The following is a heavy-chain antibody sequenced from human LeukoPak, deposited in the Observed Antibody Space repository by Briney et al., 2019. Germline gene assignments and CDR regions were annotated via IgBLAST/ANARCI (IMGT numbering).Heavy chain of an antibody. CDR1: GFTFSTYG. J-gene: IGHJ5*02. V-gene: IGHV3-73*01. CDR3: TVPASGGNWFDP. D-gene: IGHD2-2*01. CDR2: IRGAGYSDAP. Sequence: PGRSLRLSCAASGFTFSTYGMHWVRQAPGKGLEWVGRIRGAGYSDAPAYVASVRGRFTISRDDSKSTAYLQMNSLKAEDTAVYYCTVPASGGNWFDPWGPGTLVTVSS.